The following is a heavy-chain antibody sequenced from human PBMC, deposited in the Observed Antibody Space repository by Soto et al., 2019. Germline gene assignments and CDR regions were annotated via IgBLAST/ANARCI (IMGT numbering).Heavy chain of an antibody. CDR1: GGSINNAAYS. CDR2: IYPSGMP. D-gene: IGHD5-18*01. V-gene: IGHV4-30-2*01. J-gene: IGHJ4*02. CDR3: ARDRGGYGLFDS. Sequence: SETLSLTCTVSGGSINNAAYSWSWIRQPPGKGLEWIGYIYPSGMPFYNPSLRSRVTISIDRSNDQFSLNLKSVTAADTAEYYCARDRGGYGLFDSWGQGTLVTVSS.